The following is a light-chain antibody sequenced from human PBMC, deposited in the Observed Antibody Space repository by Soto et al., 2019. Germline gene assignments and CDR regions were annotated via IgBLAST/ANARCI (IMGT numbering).Light chain of an antibody. CDR1: QSFSSSS. CDR2: GAS. V-gene: IGKV3-20*01. Sequence: IVLTQSPGALSLSPGERATLSCRASQSFSSSSLAWYQQKPGQAPRLLIYGASSRATGIPDRFSGSGSGTDFTLTISRLEPEDFAVYYCQQYDSSPRTFGQGTKVDI. J-gene: IGKJ1*01. CDR3: QQYDSSPRT.